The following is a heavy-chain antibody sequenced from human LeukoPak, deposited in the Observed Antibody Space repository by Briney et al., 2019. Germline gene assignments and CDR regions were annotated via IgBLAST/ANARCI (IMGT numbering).Heavy chain of an antibody. D-gene: IGHD6-13*01. J-gene: IGHJ4*02. V-gene: IGHV1-2*02. Sequence: ASVKVSCKASGYTFTSYGISWVRQAPGQGLEWMGWINPNSGGTNYAQKFQGRVTMTRDTSISTAYMELGRLRSDDTAVYYCARDPPYSSSWYPRFDYWGQGTLVTVSS. CDR1: GYTFTSYG. CDR2: INPNSGGT. CDR3: ARDPPYSSSWYPRFDY.